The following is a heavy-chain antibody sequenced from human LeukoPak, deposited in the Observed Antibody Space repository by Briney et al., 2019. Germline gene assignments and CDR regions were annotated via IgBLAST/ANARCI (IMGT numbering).Heavy chain of an antibody. V-gene: IGHV3-23*01. CDR2: ISVSGGST. Sequence: PGGSLRLSCAASGFTFSSYTMSWVRQAPGKGLEWVSYISVSGGSTYYADSVKGRFTISRDNSKNTLYLQMNSLRAEDTAVYYCAKVGPRYTFGGVMVHRNYWGQGTLVTVSS. J-gene: IGHJ4*02. CDR1: GFTFSSYT. D-gene: IGHD3-16*02. CDR3: AKVGPRYTFGGVMVHRNY.